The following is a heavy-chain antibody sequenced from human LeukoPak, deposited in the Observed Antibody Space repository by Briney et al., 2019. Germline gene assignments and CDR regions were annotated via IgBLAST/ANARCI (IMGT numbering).Heavy chain of an antibody. D-gene: IGHD2-15*01. Sequence: GGSLRLSCAASGFTFSSYGMQWVRQAPGKGLEWVAVISYEGSTSYYADSVKGRFTISRDNAKNSLYLQMNSLRAEDTAVYYCARSVVAATETFDYWGQGTLVTVSS. CDR3: ARSVVAATETFDY. CDR2: ISYEGSTS. V-gene: IGHV3-30*03. CDR1: GFTFSSYG. J-gene: IGHJ4*02.